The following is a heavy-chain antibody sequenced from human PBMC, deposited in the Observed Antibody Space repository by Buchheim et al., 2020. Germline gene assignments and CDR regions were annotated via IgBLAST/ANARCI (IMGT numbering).Heavy chain of an antibody. J-gene: IGHJ5*02. CDR3: AVTTRGDFWSWGWFDP. D-gene: IGHD3-3*01. CDR2: INHTGST. V-gene: IGHV4-34*02. Sequence: QVQLQQWGAGLLKPSETLSLNCAVYGGSFSRSSWSWIRQTPGKGLEWIGEINHTGSTNYNPSLKRRVTISVDRSKKQVSLKLTSVTAADTAVYYCAVTTRGDFWSWGWFDPWGQGTL. CDR1: GGSFSRSS.